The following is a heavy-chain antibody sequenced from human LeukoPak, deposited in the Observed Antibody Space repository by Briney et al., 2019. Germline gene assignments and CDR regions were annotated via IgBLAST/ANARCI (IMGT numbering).Heavy chain of an antibody. Sequence: GGSLRLSCAASGFTFDDYAMHWVRQAPGKGLEWVSGISWNSGSIGYADSVKGRFTISRDNAKNSLYLQMNSLRAEDTALYYCARDDSPYCGGDCYSRSWYNFDYWGQGTLVTVSS. V-gene: IGHV3-9*01. CDR2: ISWNSGSI. CDR1: GFTFDDYA. CDR3: ARDDSPYCGGDCYSRSWYNFDY. J-gene: IGHJ4*02. D-gene: IGHD2-21*02.